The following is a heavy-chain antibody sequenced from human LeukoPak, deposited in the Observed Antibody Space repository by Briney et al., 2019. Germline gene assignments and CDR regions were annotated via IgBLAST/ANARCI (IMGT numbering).Heavy chain of an antibody. V-gene: IGHV3-66*02. D-gene: IGHD2-15*01. CDR1: GFTVSSNY. CDR2: IYSGGST. J-gene: IGHJ5*02. CDR3: AGEVYCSGGSCFKAPGWFDP. Sequence: GGSLRLSCAASGFTVSSNYMSWVRQAPGKGLEWVSVIYSGGSTYYADSVKGRFTVSRDNSKNTLYLQMNSLRDEDTAVYYCAGEVYCSGGSCFKAPGWFDPWGQGTLVTVSS.